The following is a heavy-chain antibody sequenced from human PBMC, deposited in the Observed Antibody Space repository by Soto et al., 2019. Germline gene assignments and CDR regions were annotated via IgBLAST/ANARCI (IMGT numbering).Heavy chain of an antibody. CDR1: GSSFTSNNW. CDR2: VYRTGST. CDR3: ASRDPGTSVDY. Sequence: SETLSLTCAVSGSSFTSNNWWTWVRQPPGQGLEWIGEVYRTGSTNYNPSLKSRVTISLDKSEDQFSLKVTSLTAADTAVYYCASRDPGTSVDYWGQGTLVTVSS. J-gene: IGHJ4*02. D-gene: IGHD1-7*01. V-gene: IGHV4-4*02.